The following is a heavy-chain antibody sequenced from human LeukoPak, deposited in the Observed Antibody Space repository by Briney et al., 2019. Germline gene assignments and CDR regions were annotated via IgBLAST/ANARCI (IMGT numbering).Heavy chain of an antibody. CDR2: IYTSGST. CDR1: GGSISSGSYY. J-gene: IGHJ4*02. CDR3: ARGRYYGSGSSTLRN. D-gene: IGHD3-10*01. V-gene: IGHV4-61*02. Sequence: SETLSLTCTVSGGSISSGSYYWSWIRQPAGKGLEWIGRIYTSGSTNYNPSLKSRVTISVDTSKNQFSLKLSSVTAADTAVYYCARGRYYGSGSSTLRNWGQGTLVTVSS.